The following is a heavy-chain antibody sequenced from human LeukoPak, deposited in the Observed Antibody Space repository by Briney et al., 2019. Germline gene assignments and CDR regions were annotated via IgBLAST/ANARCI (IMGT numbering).Heavy chain of an antibody. J-gene: IGHJ5*02. CDR3: ARDVVVSSEVWFGEGFDP. CDR1: GGSISSGGYY. V-gene: IGHV4-31*03. CDR2: IYYSGST. Sequence: SETLSLTCTVSGGSISSGGYYWSWIRQHPGKGLEWIGYIYYSGSTYYNPSLKSRVTISVDTSKNQFSLKLSSVTAADTAVYYCARDVVVSSEVWFGEGFDPWGQGTLVTVSS. D-gene: IGHD3-10*01.